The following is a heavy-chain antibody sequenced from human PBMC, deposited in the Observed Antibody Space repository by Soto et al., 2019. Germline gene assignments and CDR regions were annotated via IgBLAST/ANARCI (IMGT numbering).Heavy chain of an antibody. Sequence: ASVKVSCKASGYTFTGYYMHWVRQAPGQGLEWMGWINPNSGGTNYAQKFQGWVTMTRDTSISTAYMELSRLRSDDTAVYYCARAAAMITFGGVIVIQPLASGAFDTWGQGTMVTVSS. CDR2: INPNSGGT. CDR3: ARAAAMITFGGVIVIQPLASGAFDT. CDR1: GYTFTGYY. D-gene: IGHD3-16*02. J-gene: IGHJ3*02. V-gene: IGHV1-2*04.